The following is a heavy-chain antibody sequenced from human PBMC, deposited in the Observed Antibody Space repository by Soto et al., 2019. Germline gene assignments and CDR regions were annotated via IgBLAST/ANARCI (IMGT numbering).Heavy chain of an antibody. V-gene: IGHV1-69*01. Sequence: QAQLVQSGAEVKKPGSSVKVSCKASGGPYNSFAISWVRQAPGQGLEWIGGIIPVFGTATYAQKFKGRVTITAEESTSTAYMELSRLTSEDTAVYYCARFLGGAGSYYDGQNYNFYNGMDVWGQGTKVTVSS. D-gene: IGHD3-10*01. CDR3: ARFLGGAGSYYDGQNYNFYNGMDV. CDR2: IIPVFGTA. CDR1: GGPYNSFA. J-gene: IGHJ6*02.